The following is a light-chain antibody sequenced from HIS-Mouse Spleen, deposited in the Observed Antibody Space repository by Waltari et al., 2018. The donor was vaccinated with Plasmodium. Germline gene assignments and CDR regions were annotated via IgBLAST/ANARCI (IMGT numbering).Light chain of an antibody. CDR3: GTWDSSLSAGV. J-gene: IGLJ3*02. CDR1: SSNIGNNY. CDR2: DNN. Sequence: QSVLTQPPSVSAAPGQKVTISCSGSSSNIGNNYVSWYQQLPETAPKLLIYDNNKRPSGIPDRFSGSKSGTSATLGSTGLQTGDEADYYCGTWDSSLSAGVFGGGTKLTVL. V-gene: IGLV1-51*01.